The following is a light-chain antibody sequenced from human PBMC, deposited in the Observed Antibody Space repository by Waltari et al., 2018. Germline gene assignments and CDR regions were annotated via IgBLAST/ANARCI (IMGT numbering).Light chain of an antibody. CDR2: DGS. Sequence: QSALTQPASMSVSPGQSITISCTGTRTDFGGYYVSWYQQHPGKAPRLIIYDGSNRPSGVSARFSGSKSANTASLTIAGLQAEDEADYYCNTYRGSATVVFGGGTRLTVL. V-gene: IGLV2-14*03. CDR1: RTDFGGYY. J-gene: IGLJ2*01. CDR3: NTYRGSATVV.